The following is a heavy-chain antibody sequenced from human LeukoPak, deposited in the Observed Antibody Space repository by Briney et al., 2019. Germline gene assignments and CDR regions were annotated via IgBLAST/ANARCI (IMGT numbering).Heavy chain of an antibody. Sequence: GGSLRLSCAASGFTFSSYSMNWVRQAPGKGLEWVSYITFSSSIIYYADSVKGRFTISRDNAKNSLYLQMNSLRAEDTAVYYCARDGPIENYYYMDVWGKGTTVTVSS. V-gene: IGHV3-48*01. CDR3: ARDGPIENYYYMDV. D-gene: IGHD5-24*01. CDR1: GFTFSSYS. J-gene: IGHJ6*03. CDR2: ITFSSSII.